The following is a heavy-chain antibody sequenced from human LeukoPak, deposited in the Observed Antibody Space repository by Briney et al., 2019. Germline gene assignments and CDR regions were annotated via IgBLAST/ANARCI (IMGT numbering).Heavy chain of an antibody. Sequence: SVKVSCKASGGTFSSYAISWVRQAPGQGLEWMGRIIPIFGIANYAQRFQGRVTVTADKSTSTAYMELSSLRSEDTAVYYCARDRTSTPWLFDYWGQGTLVTVSS. CDR3: ARDRTSTPWLFDY. D-gene: IGHD2/OR15-2a*01. J-gene: IGHJ4*02. CDR1: GGTFSSYA. V-gene: IGHV1-69*04. CDR2: IIPIFGIA.